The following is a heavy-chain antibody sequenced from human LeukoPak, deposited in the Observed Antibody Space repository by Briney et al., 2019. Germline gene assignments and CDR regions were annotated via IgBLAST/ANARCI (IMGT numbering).Heavy chain of an antibody. Sequence: PSETLSLTCTVSGGSISSSSYYWGWIRQPPGKGLEWIGSIYYSGSTYYNPSLKSRVTISVDTSKNQFSLKLSSVTAADTAVYYCARQCEVGVVVAAPVYFDYWGQGTLVTVSS. D-gene: IGHD2-15*01. CDR1: GGSISSSSYY. CDR3: ARQCEVGVVVAAPVYFDY. CDR2: IYYSGST. J-gene: IGHJ4*02. V-gene: IGHV4-39*01.